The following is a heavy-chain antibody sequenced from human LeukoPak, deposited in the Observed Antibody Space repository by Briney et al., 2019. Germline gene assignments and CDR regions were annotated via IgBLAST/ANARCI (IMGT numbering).Heavy chain of an antibody. D-gene: IGHD3-22*01. V-gene: IGHV3-30*04. Sequence: PGGSLRLSCAASGFTFSSYAMDWVRQAPGKGLEWVAVISYDGSEKYYADSVKGRFTISRDNSKNTLYLQMNSLRAEDTAVYYCVDSSGYYYSNAFDIWGQGTMVTVSS. CDR2: ISYDGSEK. J-gene: IGHJ3*02. CDR3: VDSSGYYYSNAFDI. CDR1: GFTFSSYA.